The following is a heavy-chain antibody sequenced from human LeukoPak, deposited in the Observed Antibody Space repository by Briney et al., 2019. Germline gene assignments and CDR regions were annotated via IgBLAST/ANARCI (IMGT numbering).Heavy chain of an antibody. J-gene: IGHJ6*02. D-gene: IGHD2-2*01. CDR1: GFTFSSYA. CDR2: ISGSGGST. V-gene: IGHV3-23*01. Sequence: GVSLRLSCAASGFTFSSYAMSWVHQAPGKGLEWVSAISGSGGSTYYADSVKGRFTISRDNSKNTLYLQMNSLRAEDTAVYYCARAHCSSTSCYGVYYYYGVDVWGQGTTVTISS. CDR3: ARAHCSSTSCYGVYYYYGVDV.